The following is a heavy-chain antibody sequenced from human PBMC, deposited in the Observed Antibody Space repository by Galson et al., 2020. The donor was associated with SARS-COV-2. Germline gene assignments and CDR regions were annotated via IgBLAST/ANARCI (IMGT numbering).Heavy chain of an antibody. Sequence: ASVTVSCQVSGYTLTALSLHWVRPAPGKGLAWMGGFHPEDGETIYAQKFQGRVTMTQDTTPDTADMELSSLKSGDTAVYYCAILGFGEAFEVWGQGTMVTVCS. V-gene: IGHV1-24*01. CDR2: FHPEDGET. CDR3: AILGFGEAFEV. J-gene: IGHJ3*01. CDR1: GYTLTALS. D-gene: IGHD3-10*01.